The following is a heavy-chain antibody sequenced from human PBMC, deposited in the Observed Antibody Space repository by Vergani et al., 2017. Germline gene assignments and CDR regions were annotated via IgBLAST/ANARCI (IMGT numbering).Heavy chain of an antibody. V-gene: IGHV3-74*02. Sequence: EVQLVESGGGLVQPGGSLRLSCAASGFTFSSYSMNWVRQAPGKGLEWVARIDEYGNRATYGDFETGRFTSSRDKAKNTVFLQMNNLRADDAGVYYCVRTEYCTGIACNTRFDSWGQGALVTVSS. J-gene: IGHJ5*01. CDR2: IDEYGNRA. D-gene: IGHD2/OR15-2a*01. CDR3: VRTEYCTGIACNTRFDS. CDR1: GFTFSSYS.